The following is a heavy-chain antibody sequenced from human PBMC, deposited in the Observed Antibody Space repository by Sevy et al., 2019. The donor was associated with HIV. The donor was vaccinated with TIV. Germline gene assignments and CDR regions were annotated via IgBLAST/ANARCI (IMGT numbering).Heavy chain of an antibody. CDR3: ARGVAYYGSGGYYQYYYGMDV. D-gene: IGHD3-10*01. Sequence: GGSLRLSCAASGFTFSDYYMSWIRQAPGKGLEWVSYISSSGSTIYYADSVKGRFTISRDNAKNSLYLQMNGLRAEDTAVYYCARGVAYYGSGGYYQYYYGMDVWGQGTTVTVSS. V-gene: IGHV3-11*01. CDR1: GFTFSDYY. J-gene: IGHJ6*02. CDR2: ISSSGSTI.